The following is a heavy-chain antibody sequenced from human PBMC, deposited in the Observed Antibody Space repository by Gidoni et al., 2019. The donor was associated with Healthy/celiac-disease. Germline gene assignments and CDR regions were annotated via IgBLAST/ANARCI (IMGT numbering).Heavy chain of an antibody. CDR1: GGSISSYY. V-gene: IGHV4-59*08. CDR3: ARLRNFMVRDLGWFDP. D-gene: IGHD3-10*01. CDR2: IYYSGST. J-gene: IGHJ5*02. Sequence: QVQLQESGPGLVKPSETLSLTCTVPGGSISSYYWSWIRQPPGKGLEWIGYIYYSGSTNYNPSLKSRVTISVDTSKNQFSLMLISVTAADTAVYYCARLRNFMVRDLGWFDPWGQGTLVTVSS.